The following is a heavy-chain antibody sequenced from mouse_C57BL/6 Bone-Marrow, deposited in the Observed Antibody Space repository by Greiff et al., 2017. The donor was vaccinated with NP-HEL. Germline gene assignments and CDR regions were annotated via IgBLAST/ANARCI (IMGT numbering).Heavy chain of an antibody. CDR2: IDPSDSYT. CDR1: GYTFTSYW. J-gene: IGHJ2*01. Sequence: VQLQQPGAELVKPGASVKLSCKASGYTFTSYWMQWVKQRPGQGLEWIGEIDPSDSYTNYNQKFKGKATLTVDTSSSTAYMQLSSLTSEDSAVYYCARPYYSNYYFDYWGQGTTLTVSS. V-gene: IGHV1-50*01. D-gene: IGHD2-5*01. CDR3: ARPYYSNYYFDY.